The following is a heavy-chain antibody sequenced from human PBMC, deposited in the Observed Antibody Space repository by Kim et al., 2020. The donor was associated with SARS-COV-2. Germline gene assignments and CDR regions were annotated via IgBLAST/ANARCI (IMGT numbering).Heavy chain of an antibody. CDR3: ARFLQGLETAGGGYYYNMTV. V-gene: IGHV4-61*01. CDR1: GGSVSSDNYD. CDR2: IHYSGST. Sequence: SETLSLTCTVSGGSVSSDNYDWIWVRQPPGKGLEWIGDIHYSGSTNYNPSLKSRVTMSVAITANQFSLRLTSVTAADTAIYYCARFLQGLETAGGGYYYNMTVGGQGTALTVS. J-gene: IGHJ6*02. D-gene: IGHD6-19*01.